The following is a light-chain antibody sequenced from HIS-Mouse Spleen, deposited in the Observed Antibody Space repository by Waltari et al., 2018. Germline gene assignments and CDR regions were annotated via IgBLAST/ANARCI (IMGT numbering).Light chain of an antibody. CDR3: YSTDSSGNHRV. V-gene: IGLV3-10*01. CDR2: EDS. J-gene: IGLJ2*01. CDR1: ALPQQY. Sequence: SYELTQPPSVSVSPGQTARITCSGDALPQQYSYWYQQKAGQAPVLVIYEDSKRPPGIPERFSGSSSGTMATLTISGAQVEDEADYYCYSTDSSGNHRVFGGGTKLTVL.